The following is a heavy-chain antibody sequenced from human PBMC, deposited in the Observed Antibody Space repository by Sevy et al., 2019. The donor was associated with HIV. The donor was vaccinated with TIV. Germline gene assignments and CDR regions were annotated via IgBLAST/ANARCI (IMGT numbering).Heavy chain of an antibody. V-gene: IGHV1-69*13. Sequence: ASVKVSCKASGGTFSSYAISWVRQAPGQGLEWMGGIIPIFGTANYAQKFQGRVTITADESTSTAYMELSSLRSEDTAVYYCARDERVRGSYISNWFDPWGQGTLVTVSS. CDR3: ARDERVRGSYISNWFDP. J-gene: IGHJ5*02. CDR2: IIPIFGTA. CDR1: GGTFSSYA. D-gene: IGHD1-26*01.